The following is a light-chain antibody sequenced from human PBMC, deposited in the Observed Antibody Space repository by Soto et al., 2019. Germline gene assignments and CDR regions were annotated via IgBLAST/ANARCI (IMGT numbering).Light chain of an antibody. Sequence: NFMLTQPHSVSESPGKKLSISCTRSSGSIANNYVQWYQQRPGSAPTTVIYENNQRLSGVPDRFSGSTDGSSNSASLTISGMQTEDEADYYCQSYDSDFVVFGVGTKVTVL. CDR1: SGSIANNY. V-gene: IGLV6-57*04. CDR2: ENN. CDR3: QSYDSDFVV. J-gene: IGLJ2*01.